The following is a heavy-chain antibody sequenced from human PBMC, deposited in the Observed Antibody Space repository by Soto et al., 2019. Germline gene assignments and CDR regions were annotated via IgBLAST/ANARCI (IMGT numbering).Heavy chain of an antibody. Sequence: SETLSLTCTVSGASISGFYRSWIRKSAGKGLEGIGRIYATGTTDYNPSLKSRVIMSVDTSKKQFSLKLSSVTAADTAVYYCADIVAGYLYHWGQGTLVTVSS. J-gene: IGHJ4*02. CDR1: GASISGFY. V-gene: IGHV4-4*07. CDR3: ADIVAGYLYH. D-gene: IGHD3-9*01. CDR2: IYATGTT.